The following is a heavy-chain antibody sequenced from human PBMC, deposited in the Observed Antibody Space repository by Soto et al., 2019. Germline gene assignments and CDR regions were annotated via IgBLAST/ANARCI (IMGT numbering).Heavy chain of an antibody. CDR1: GFTFSDQY. CDR2: ISTTGSSI. Sequence: LRVSCAASGFTFSDQYFSWIRQAPGKGLEWVSYISTTGSSIYYADSVKGRFTISRDNAKNSLYLQMNSLRVDDTAVYYCARGHYGLDVWGQGTTVTVSS. J-gene: IGHJ6*02. V-gene: IGHV3-11*01. CDR3: ARGHYGLDV.